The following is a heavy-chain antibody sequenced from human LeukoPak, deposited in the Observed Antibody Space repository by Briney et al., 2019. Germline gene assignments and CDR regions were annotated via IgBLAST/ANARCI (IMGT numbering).Heavy chain of an antibody. J-gene: IGHJ5*02. V-gene: IGHV4-59*10. CDR1: GGSFSSYY. D-gene: IGHD3-10*01. CDR3: ARDGLYYGSGSYYDVPGRIWFDP. Sequence: PSGTLSLTCAVYGGSFSSYYWSWVRQPAGKGLEWIARIYNSGSTKYNPSLKRGVSISVDTPKNQFSLKLSSVTAADTAVYYCARDGLYYGSGSYYDVPGRIWFDPWGQGTLVTVSS. CDR2: IYNSGST.